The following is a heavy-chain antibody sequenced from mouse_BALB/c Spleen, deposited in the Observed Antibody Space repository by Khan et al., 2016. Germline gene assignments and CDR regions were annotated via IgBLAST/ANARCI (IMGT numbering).Heavy chain of an antibody. CDR2: ISSGGST. CDR3: TRRGYYDFAC. Sequence: EVELVESGGALVKPGGSLKLSCAASGFTFSSYAMSWVRQTPEKRLEWVATISSGGSTYYLDSVKGRFTNSGDNASNILYRHMTSLGSEDTAMYYCTRRGYYDFACWGQGTLVTVSA. J-gene: IGHJ3*01. D-gene: IGHD2-4*01. CDR1: GFTFSSYA. V-gene: IGHV5-6-5*01.